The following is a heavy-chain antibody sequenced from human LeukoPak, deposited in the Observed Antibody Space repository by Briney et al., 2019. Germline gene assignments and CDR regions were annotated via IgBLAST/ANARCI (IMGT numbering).Heavy chain of an antibody. CDR3: ARSKYSDYGGAFDI. CDR1: RYSFTSYW. V-gene: IGHV5-51*01. D-gene: IGHD5-12*01. Sequence: GESLKISCKGSRYSFTSYWIGWVRQMPGKGLEWMGIIYPGDSDTRYSPSFQGQVTMSADKSISTAYLQWSSLEASDTAMYYCARSKYSDYGGAFDIWGQGTMVTVSS. J-gene: IGHJ3*02. CDR2: IYPGDSDT.